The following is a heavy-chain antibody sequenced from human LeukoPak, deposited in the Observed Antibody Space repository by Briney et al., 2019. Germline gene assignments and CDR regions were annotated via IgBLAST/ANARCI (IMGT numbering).Heavy chain of an antibody. Sequence: GRSLRLSCAASGFTFTTYGMHWVCQAPGKWLEWVSYISSSSSTIYYADSVKGRFTISRDNAKNSLYLQMNSLRAEDTAVYYRARSPGRSGYLGDFDYWGQGTLVTVSS. CDR3: ARSPGRSGYLGDFDY. J-gene: IGHJ4*02. CDR1: GFTFTTYG. D-gene: IGHD3-3*01. CDR2: ISSSSSTI. V-gene: IGHV3-48*01.